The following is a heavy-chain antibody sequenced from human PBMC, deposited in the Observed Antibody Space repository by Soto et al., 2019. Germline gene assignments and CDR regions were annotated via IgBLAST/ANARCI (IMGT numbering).Heavy chain of an antibody. J-gene: IGHJ6*02. CDR2: ISSSSSTI. CDR3: ARSAYSSSSHFSPYYYYGMDV. CDR1: GFTFSSYS. V-gene: IGHV3-48*02. Sequence: PGGSLRLSCAASGFTFSSYSMNWVRQAPGKGLEWVSYISSSSSTIYYADSVKGRFTISRDNAKNSLYLQMNSLRDEDTAVYYCARSAYSSSSHFSPYYYYGMDVWGQGTTVTVSS. D-gene: IGHD6-6*01.